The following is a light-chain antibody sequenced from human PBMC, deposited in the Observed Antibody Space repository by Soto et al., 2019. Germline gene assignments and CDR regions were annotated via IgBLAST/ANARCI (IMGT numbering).Light chain of an antibody. V-gene: IGKV3-20*01. CDR2: DTS. Sequence: ETVLTQSPGTLSLSPGERATLSCRASQSVGGSSLAWYQQRPGQAPRLLIYDTSTRATGIPDRFSGSGSGTDFTLTISRLEPEDFAVYSCQQYHNSPRTFGQGTKV. CDR1: QSVGGSS. J-gene: IGKJ1*01. CDR3: QQYHNSPRT.